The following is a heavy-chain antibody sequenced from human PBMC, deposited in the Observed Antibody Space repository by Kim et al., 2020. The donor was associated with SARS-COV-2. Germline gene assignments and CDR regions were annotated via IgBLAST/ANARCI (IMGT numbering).Heavy chain of an antibody. D-gene: IGHD5-18*01. V-gene: IGHV2-5*01. Sequence: SPSLKSRLTITKDTSKSQVVLTMTNMDPVDTATYYCARRGYSYGSYYFDYWGQGTLVTVSS. J-gene: IGHJ4*02. CDR3: ARRGYSYGSYYFDY.